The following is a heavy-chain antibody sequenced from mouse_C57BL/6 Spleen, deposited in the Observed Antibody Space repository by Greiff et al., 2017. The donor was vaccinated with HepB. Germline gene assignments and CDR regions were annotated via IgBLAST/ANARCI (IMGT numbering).Heavy chain of an antibody. J-gene: IGHJ2*01. V-gene: IGHV1-80*01. CDR2: IYPGDGDT. CDR1: GYTFTDYN. Sequence: VQLQQSGPELVKPGASVKIPCKASGYTFTDYNMDWVKQSHGKSLEWIGQIYPGDGDTNYNGKFKGKATLTADKSSSTAYMQLSSLTSEDSAVYFCARGEEGYYFDYWGQGTTLTVSS. CDR3: ARGEEGYYFDY.